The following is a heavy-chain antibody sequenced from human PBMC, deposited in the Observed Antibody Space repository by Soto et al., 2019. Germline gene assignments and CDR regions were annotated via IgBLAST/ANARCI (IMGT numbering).Heavy chain of an antibody. CDR2: IYYSGST. J-gene: IGHJ3*02. D-gene: IGHD3-22*01. CDR1: GGSISSGGYY. Sequence: SETLSLTCTVSGGSISSGGYYWSWIRQHPGKGLEWIGYIYYSGSTYYNPSLKSRVTISVDTSKNQCSLKLSSVTAAETAVYYCARGSGRRGWLRISIVVAFDIWGQGTMVTVSS. CDR3: ARGSGRRGWLRISIVVAFDI. V-gene: IGHV4-31*03.